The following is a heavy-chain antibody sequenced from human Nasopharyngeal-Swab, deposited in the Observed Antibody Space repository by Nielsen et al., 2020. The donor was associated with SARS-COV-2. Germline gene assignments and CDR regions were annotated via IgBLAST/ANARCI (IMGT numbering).Heavy chain of an antibody. CDR1: SGSISSTTYY. V-gene: IGHV4-39*01. Sequence: SETLSLPCTVSSGSISSTTYYCGWIRPPPGKGLEWIGSIYYSGSTYYNPSLKSRVTISIDTSKNQFSLKVSSVTAADTAVHYCARLVRPEDSTSRPRNWGQGTLVTVSS. CDR3: ARLVRPEDSTSRPRN. CDR2: IYYSGST. J-gene: IGHJ4*02. D-gene: IGHD6-6*01.